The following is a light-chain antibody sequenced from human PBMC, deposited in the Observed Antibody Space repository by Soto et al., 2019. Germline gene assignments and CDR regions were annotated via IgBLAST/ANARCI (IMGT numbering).Light chain of an antibody. CDR1: SGHSSYA. J-gene: IGLJ2*01. CDR3: QTWVTGIQV. V-gene: IGLV4-69*01. CDR2: LNSDGSH. Sequence: QAVVTQSPSASASLGASVKLTCTLSSGHSSYAIAWHQQRPEKGPRYLMKLNSDGSHSKGDGIPDRFSGSSSGAERYLTISSIQSEDEADYYCQTWVTGIQVFGGGTKLTVL.